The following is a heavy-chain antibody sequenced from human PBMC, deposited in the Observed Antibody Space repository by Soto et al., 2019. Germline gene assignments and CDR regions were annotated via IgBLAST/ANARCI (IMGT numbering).Heavy chain of an antibody. Sequence: GGSLRLSCAVSGSTFTDFTMTWVRQAPGKGLEWVSAISGDGLSTYYAGSVEGRFTISRDNSKTTLYLQMNSLRAEDTAVYYCARRPDAFDIWGRGTMVT. CDR2: ISGDGLST. CDR3: ARRPDAFDI. CDR1: GSTFTDFT. V-gene: IGHV3-23*01. J-gene: IGHJ3*02.